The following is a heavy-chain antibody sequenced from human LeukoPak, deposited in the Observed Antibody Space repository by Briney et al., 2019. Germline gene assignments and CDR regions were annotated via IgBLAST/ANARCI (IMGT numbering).Heavy chain of an antibody. CDR2: ISAYNGNT. CDR1: DSTFNSQG. D-gene: IGHD2-2*01. Sequence: ASVKVSCKAFDSTFNSQGFSWVRQAPGQGLEWMGWISAYNGNTRSARKLQDRVSMTTDTSTTTAYVELRSLTSDDTATYYCARDSTLCRGTNCYQNDPFDIWGQGTMVTVSS. V-gene: IGHV1-18*01. CDR3: ARDSTLCRGTNCYQNDPFDI. J-gene: IGHJ3*02.